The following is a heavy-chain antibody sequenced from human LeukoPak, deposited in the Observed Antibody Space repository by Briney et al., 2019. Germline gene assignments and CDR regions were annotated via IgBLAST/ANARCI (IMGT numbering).Heavy chain of an antibody. CDR1: GGSLSGYY. V-gene: IGHV4-34*01. CDR3: ARGPGTWYYY. Sequence: SETLSLTCAVYGGSLSGYYWSWIRQPPGKGLEWIGEINHSGSTNYNPALKSRVTISMDTPKDQFSLKLSSVTAADTALYYCARGPGTWYYYWGQGTLVTVSS. CDR2: INHSGST. D-gene: IGHD6-13*01. J-gene: IGHJ4*02.